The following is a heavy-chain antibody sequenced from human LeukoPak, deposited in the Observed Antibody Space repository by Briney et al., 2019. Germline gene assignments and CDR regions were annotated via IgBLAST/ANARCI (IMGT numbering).Heavy chain of an antibody. CDR2: ISGSGGST. J-gene: IGHJ3*01. Sequence: GGSLKLSCAASGFTFSSYAMSWVRQAPGKGLEWVSAISGSGGSTYYADSVKGRFTISRDNSKNTLYLQMNSLRAEDTAVYYCAKGVRSRGDAFDVWGQGTMVTVSS. CDR3: AKGVRSRGDAFDV. D-gene: IGHD6-13*01. CDR1: GFTFSSYA. V-gene: IGHV3-23*01.